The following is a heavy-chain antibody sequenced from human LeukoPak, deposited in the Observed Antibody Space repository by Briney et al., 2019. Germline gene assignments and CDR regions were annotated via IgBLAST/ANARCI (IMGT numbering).Heavy chain of an antibody. CDR2: IRYDGSEK. CDR1: GFTFSSNG. CDR3: AKGKWYFDY. Sequence: GGSLRLSCAASGFTFSSNGMHWVRQAPGKGLEWVAFIRYDGSEKYYGDSVKGRFTISRDNSRNTLYLQMNSLRVEDTAVYYCAKGKWYFDYWGPGTLVTVSS. J-gene: IGHJ4*02. V-gene: IGHV3-30*02. D-gene: IGHD1-26*01.